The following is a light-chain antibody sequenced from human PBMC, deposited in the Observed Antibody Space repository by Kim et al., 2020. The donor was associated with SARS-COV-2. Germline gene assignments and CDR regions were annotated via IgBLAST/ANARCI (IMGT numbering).Light chain of an antibody. V-gene: IGKV3-15*01. CDR3: QQYNNWPMYT. CDR2: GAS. CDR1: QSISSN. J-gene: IGKJ2*01. Sequence: VSPGERATLSCRASQSISSNLAWYQQKPGQAPRLLIYGASTRPTGIPARFSGSGSGTEFTLTISSLQSEDFAVYYCQQYNNWPMYTFGQGTKLEIK.